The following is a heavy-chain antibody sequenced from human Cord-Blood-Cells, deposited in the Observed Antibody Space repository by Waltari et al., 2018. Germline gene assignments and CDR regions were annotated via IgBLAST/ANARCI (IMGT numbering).Heavy chain of an antibody. CDR3: ARLPSPRDYYGSGSPNWFDP. D-gene: IGHD3-10*01. CDR1: GGSFSGYY. CDR2: INHSGST. Sequence: QVQLQQWGAGLLKPSETLSLNCAVYGGSFSGYYWSWIRQPQGKGLEWIGEINHSGSTNYIPSLKSRFTISGDTSKNQCSLKPGSVTAADTAVYYCARLPSPRDYYGSGSPNWFDPWGQGTLVTVSS. V-gene: IGHV4-34*01. J-gene: IGHJ5*02.